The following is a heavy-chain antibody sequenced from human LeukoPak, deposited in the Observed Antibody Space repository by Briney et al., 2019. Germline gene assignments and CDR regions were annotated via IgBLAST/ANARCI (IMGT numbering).Heavy chain of an antibody. CDR1: GFTFTNCA. CDR2: ISASGGST. J-gene: IGHJ4*02. D-gene: IGHD3-10*01. V-gene: IGHV3-23*01. Sequence: GGSLRLSCAASGFTFTNCAMSWVRQAPGKGLEWVSAISASGGSTYYADSVKGRFTISRDNSKNTLFLQMNSLRAEDTAIYYCAREWRGGRYSGFDYWGQGTLVTVSS. CDR3: AREWRGGRYSGFDY.